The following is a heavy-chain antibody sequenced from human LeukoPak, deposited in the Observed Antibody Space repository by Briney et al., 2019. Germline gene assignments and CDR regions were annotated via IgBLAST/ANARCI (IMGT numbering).Heavy chain of an antibody. Sequence: ASVKVSCKASGGTFSSYAISWVRQAPGQGLEWMGGIIPIFGTANYAQKFQGRVTITADKSTSTAYMELSSLRAEDTAVYYCAKVPMVRGAELQYYFDYWGQGTLVTVSS. CDR2: IIPIFGTA. V-gene: IGHV1-69*06. CDR1: GGTFSSYA. D-gene: IGHD3-10*01. J-gene: IGHJ4*02. CDR3: AKVPMVRGAELQYYFDY.